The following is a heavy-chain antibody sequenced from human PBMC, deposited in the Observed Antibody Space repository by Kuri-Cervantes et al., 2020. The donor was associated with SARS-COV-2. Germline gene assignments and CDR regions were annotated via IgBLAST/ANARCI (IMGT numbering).Heavy chain of an antibody. V-gene: IGHV3-15*01. D-gene: IGHD1-20*01. J-gene: IGHJ6*03. CDR1: GFTFSNAW. CDR3: TTDSITGPIMDV. Sequence: GESLKISCAASGFTFSNAWMSWVRQAPGKGLEWVGRIKSKTDGGTTDYAAPVKGRFTISRDDSKNTLYLQMNSLKTEDTAVYYGTTDSITGPIMDVWGKGTTVTVSS. CDR2: IKSKTDGGTT.